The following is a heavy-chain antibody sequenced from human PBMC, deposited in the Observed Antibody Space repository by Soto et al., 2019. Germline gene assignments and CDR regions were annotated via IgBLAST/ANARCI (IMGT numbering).Heavy chain of an antibody. D-gene: IGHD2-21*01. CDR1: GPSIISVGSY. CDR3: ARVPPYYQDSIGYQQVHL. CDR2: IHYSGRTTYSP. J-gene: IGHJ4*02. V-gene: IGHV4-31*03. Sequence: PSATLSLTCTFSGPSIISVGSYWTGIGGHPGKGLEWLGYIHYSGRTTYSPSYNPSLKSRIAISVDPSKRLFSLKLTSVIGADTAVYYCARVPPYYQDSIGYQQVHLWGEGTRV.